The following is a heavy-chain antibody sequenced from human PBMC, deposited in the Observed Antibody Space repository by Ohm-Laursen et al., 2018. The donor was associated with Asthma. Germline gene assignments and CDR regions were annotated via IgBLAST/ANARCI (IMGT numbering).Heavy chain of an antibody. CDR3: ARDGSSVAGTPYGMGV. CDR1: GGSISSGGYY. D-gene: IGHD6-19*01. Sequence: TLSLTCTVSGGSISSGGYYWSWIRQHPGKGLEWIGYIYYSGSTYYNPSLKSRVTISVDTSKNQFSLKLSSVTAADTAVYYCARDGSSVAGTPYGMGVWGQGTTVTVSS. J-gene: IGHJ6*02. CDR2: IYYSGST. V-gene: IGHV4-31*03.